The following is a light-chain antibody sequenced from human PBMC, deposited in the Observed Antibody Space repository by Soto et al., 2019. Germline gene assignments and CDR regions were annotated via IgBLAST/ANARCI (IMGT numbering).Light chain of an antibody. J-gene: IGLJ2*01. CDR1: SSDVGGYNY. V-gene: IGLV2-8*01. CDR3: SSYGGGNNFVI. CDR2: EVS. Sequence: QSALTQPPSASGSPGQSVTISCTGTSSDVGGYNYVSWYQHHPGKAPKLMIFEVSQRPSGVPDRFSGSKSGNTASLTVSGLQAEDEGDYYCSSYGGGNNFVILGGGTKLTVL.